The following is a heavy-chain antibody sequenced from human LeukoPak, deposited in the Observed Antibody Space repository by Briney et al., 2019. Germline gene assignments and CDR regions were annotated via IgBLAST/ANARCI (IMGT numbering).Heavy chain of an antibody. V-gene: IGHV3-23*01. CDR3: ARGGESLWFGELLTDYFDY. J-gene: IGHJ4*02. Sequence: GGSLRLSCAASGFTFSTYAMSWVCQAPGKGLNWVSTITGSGGTTYYADSVKGRFTISRDNSKNTLFLQMNSLRAEDTAVYYCARGGESLWFGELLTDYFDYWGQGTLVTVSS. D-gene: IGHD3-10*01. CDR1: GFTFSTYA. CDR2: ITGSGGTT.